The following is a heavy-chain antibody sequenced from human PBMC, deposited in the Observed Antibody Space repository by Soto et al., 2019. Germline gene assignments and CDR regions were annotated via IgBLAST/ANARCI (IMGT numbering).Heavy chain of an antibody. CDR2: IYYSGST. Sequence: SETLSLTCTVSGGSISSGDYYWSWIRQPPGKGLEWIGYIYYSGSTYYNPSLKSRVTISVDTSKNQFSLKLSSVTAADTAVYYCARAVYGDYVSGWARTKTRFDYWGQGTLVTVSS. CDR1: GGSISSGDYY. V-gene: IGHV4-30-4*01. D-gene: IGHD4-17*01. CDR3: ARAVYGDYVSGWARTKTRFDY. J-gene: IGHJ4*02.